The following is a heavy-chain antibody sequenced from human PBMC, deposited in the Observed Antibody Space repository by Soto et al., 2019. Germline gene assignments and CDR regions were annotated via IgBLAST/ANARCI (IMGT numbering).Heavy chain of an antibody. CDR3: ARDVDRSNAFDI. V-gene: IGHV1-3*01. Sequence: ASVKVSCKASGYTFTSYAMNWVRQAPGQRLEWMGWINAGNGNTRYSQKFQARVTITRDTSTSTAYMELSSLRSEDTALYYCARDVDRSNAFDIWGQGTMVTVSS. J-gene: IGHJ3*02. D-gene: IGHD5-12*01. CDR2: INAGNGNT. CDR1: GYTFTSYA.